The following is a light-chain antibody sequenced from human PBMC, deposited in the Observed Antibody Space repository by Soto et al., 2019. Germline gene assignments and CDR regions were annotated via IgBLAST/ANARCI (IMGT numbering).Light chain of an antibody. Sequence: DIQMTQSPPSLSASLGDRVTITCRASQSISSYVNWYQHKLGKAPKLLIYAASILQSGVPSRFSGSGSGTDFTLTISNLQPEDYATYYCQQSYSTLETFGRGTTVEIK. CDR2: AAS. V-gene: IGKV1-39*01. CDR3: QQSYSTLET. CDR1: QSISSY. J-gene: IGKJ1*01.